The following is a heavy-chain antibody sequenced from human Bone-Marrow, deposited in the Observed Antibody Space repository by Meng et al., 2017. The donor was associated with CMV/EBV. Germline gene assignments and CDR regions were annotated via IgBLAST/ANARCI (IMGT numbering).Heavy chain of an antibody. Sequence: SVKVSCKASGGTFSGYAISWVRQAPGQGLEWMGGIIPIFGTANYAQKFQGRVTITTDESTSTAYMELSSLRSEDTAVYYCARGGLDCSSTSCLPENWDLDYYYGMDVWGQGTTVTGSS. V-gene: IGHV1-69*05. J-gene: IGHJ6*02. CDR2: IIPIFGTA. D-gene: IGHD2-2*01. CDR3: ARGGLDCSSTSCLPENWDLDYYYGMDV. CDR1: GGTFSGYA.